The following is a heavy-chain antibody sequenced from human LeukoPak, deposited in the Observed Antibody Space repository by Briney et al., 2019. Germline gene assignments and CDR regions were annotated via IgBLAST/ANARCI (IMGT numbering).Heavy chain of an antibody. CDR3: ARDSGVATSLDR. D-gene: IGHD5-12*01. CDR1: GGSISTDY. Sequence: SETLSLTCSVSGGSISTDYWNWIRQPAGKGLEWIGRLYTNRRNDYNPSLKSRVTISVDKSKNQFSLNLISVTAADTAVYYCARDSGVATSLDRWGQGFLVTVSS. J-gene: IGHJ5*02. V-gene: IGHV4-4*07. CDR2: LYTNRRN.